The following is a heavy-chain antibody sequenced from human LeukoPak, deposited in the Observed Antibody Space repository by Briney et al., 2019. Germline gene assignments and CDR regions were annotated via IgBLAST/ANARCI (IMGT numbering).Heavy chain of an antibody. V-gene: IGHV4-39*07. D-gene: IGHD1-26*01. CDR3: ARSGSTAHDY. CDR1: GGSISSSSYY. Sequence: SETLSLTCTVSGGSISSSSYYWDWIRQPPGKGLEWIGSIYYSGSTYYNPSLKSRVTISVDTSKNQFSLKLSSVTAADTAVYYCARSGSTAHDYWGQGTLVTVSS. CDR2: IYYSGST. J-gene: IGHJ4*02.